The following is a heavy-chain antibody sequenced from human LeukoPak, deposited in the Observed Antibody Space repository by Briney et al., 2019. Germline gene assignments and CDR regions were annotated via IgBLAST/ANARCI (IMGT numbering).Heavy chain of an antibody. D-gene: IGHD2-2*01. Sequence: PSETLSLTCTVSGGSISSNYWSWIRQPPGKGLEWIGYIYYSGSTDYNPSLKSRVTISVDTSKNQFSLKLSSVTAADTAVYYCAREAGYCSSTSCYSYPDYWGQGTLVTVSS. CDR2: IYYSGST. V-gene: IGHV4-59*12. CDR1: GGSISSNY. CDR3: AREAGYCSSTSCYSYPDY. J-gene: IGHJ4*02.